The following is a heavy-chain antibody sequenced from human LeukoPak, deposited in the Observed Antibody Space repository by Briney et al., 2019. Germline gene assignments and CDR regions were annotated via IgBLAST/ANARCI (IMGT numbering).Heavy chain of an antibody. CDR2: ISTSTSYI. J-gene: IGHJ6*02. CDR3: ARVMVWGVTSYYYYGMDV. D-gene: IGHD3-10*01. V-gene: IGHV3-21*01. CDR1: GFTFSSYS. Sequence: PGGSLRLSCAASGFTFSSYSMNWVRQAPGRGLEWVSSISTSTSYIYYADSVKGRFTISRDNAKNSLYLQMNSLRAEDTAVYYCARVMVWGVTSYYYYGMDVWGQGTTVTVSS.